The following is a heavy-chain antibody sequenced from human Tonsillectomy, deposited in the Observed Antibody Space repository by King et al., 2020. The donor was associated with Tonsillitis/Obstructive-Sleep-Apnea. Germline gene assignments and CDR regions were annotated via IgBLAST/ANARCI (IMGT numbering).Heavy chain of an antibody. CDR2: IYYSGST. D-gene: IGHD5-18*01. J-gene: IGHJ4*02. Sequence: VQLQESGPGLVKPSETLSLTCTVSGGSISSYYWSWIRQPPGKGLEWIGYIYYSGSTNYNPSLKSRLTISVDTSKNQFSLKLSSVTAADTAVYYCARTRYSYGYHFYYWGQGTQVTVSS. V-gene: IGHV4-59*08. CDR1: GGSISSYY. CDR3: ARTRYSYGYHFYY.